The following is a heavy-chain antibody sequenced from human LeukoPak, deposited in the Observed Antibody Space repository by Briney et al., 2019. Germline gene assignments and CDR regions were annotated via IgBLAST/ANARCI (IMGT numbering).Heavy chain of an antibody. CDR2: IRYDGSNK. V-gene: IGHV3-30*02. CDR1: GFTFSSYG. Sequence: PGGSLRLSCAASGFTFSSYGMHWVRQAPGKGLEWVAFIRYDGSNKYYADSVKGRFTISRDNSKNTLYLQMNSLRAEDTAVYYCAKEGIVVVPAARPSSYMDVWGKGTTVTISS. D-gene: IGHD2-2*01. J-gene: IGHJ6*03. CDR3: AKEGIVVVPAARPSSYMDV.